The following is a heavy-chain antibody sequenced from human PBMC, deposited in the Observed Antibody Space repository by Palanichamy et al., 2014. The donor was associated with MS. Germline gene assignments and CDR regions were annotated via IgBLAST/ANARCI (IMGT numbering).Heavy chain of an antibody. V-gene: IGHV3-74*01. CDR2: ISPDGSSA. Sequence: EVQLLESGGGSVQPGGSLRLSCAVSGFNLSDYWIHWVRQPPGKGLMRVSRISPDGSSASYADSVEGRFTISRDNAKDTAYLQMNSLRVEDTAVYYCGRYTTSHPGWGQGTLVTVSS. D-gene: IGHD2-2*01. CDR1: GFNLSDYW. CDR3: GRYTTSHPG. J-gene: IGHJ4*02.